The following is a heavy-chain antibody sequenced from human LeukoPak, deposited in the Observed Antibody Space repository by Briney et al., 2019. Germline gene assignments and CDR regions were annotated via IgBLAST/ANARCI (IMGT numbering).Heavy chain of an antibody. CDR1: GYTFTNYG. CDR2: ISGYNGNT. D-gene: IGHD4-17*01. CDR3: ARYLSLGPHHYGEPFDY. J-gene: IGHJ4*02. V-gene: IGHV1-18*01. Sequence: ASVKVSCKTSGYTFTNYGISWVRQAPGQGPEWMGWISGYNGNTNYVQKFQGRVTMTTDTSTSTAYMELRSLRSDDTAVYYCARYLSLGPHHYGEPFDYWGQGTLVTVSP.